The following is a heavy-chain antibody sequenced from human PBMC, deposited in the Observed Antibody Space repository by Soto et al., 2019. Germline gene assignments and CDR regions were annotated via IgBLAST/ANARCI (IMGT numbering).Heavy chain of an antibody. CDR2: IYPGDSDT. CDR3: ARLYRGYDRASFDY. CDR1: GYSFTTYW. J-gene: IGHJ4*02. V-gene: IGHV5-51*01. D-gene: IGHD5-12*01. Sequence: GESLKISCKGSGYSFTTYWIGWVRQMPGESLEWMGIIYPGDSDTRYSPSFQGQVTISADKSINTAYLQWSSLKASDTAMFYCARLYRGYDRASFDYWGQGTLVTVSS.